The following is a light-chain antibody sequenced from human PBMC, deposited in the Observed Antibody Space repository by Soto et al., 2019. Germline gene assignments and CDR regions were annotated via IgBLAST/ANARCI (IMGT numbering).Light chain of an antibody. Sequence: QSVLTQPPSASGSPGQSVTISCTGTSSDVGGYNYVSWYQQHPGKAPKLMIYEVIKRPSGVPDRFSGSKSGNTASLTVSGLQAEDEAAYYCTSYAGSNNYVFRTGTTVTVL. CDR1: SSDVGGYNY. CDR2: EVI. V-gene: IGLV2-8*01. CDR3: TSYAGSNNYV. J-gene: IGLJ1*01.